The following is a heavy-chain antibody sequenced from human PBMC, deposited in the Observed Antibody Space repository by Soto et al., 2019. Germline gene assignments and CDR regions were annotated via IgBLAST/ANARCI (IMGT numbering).Heavy chain of an antibody. Sequence: SGPTLVNPTQTPTLTCTFSGFSLSTSGVGVGWIRQPPGKALEWLALIYWDDDKRYSPSLKSRLTITKDTSKNQVVLTMTNMDPVDTATYYCAHRVAGPTMGYYFDYWGQGTLVTVSS. D-gene: IGHD6-19*01. V-gene: IGHV2-5*02. CDR1: GFSLSTSGVG. CDR3: AHRVAGPTMGYYFDY. J-gene: IGHJ4*02. CDR2: IYWDDDK.